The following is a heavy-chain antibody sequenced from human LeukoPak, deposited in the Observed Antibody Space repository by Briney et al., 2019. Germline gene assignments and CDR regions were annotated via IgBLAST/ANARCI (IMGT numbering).Heavy chain of an antibody. D-gene: IGHD2-21*01. CDR3: AKGTVVYCDY. V-gene: IGHV3-30*18. CDR2: ISYDGSNK. Sequence: GGSLRLSCAASGFTFSSYGMHWVRQAPGKGLEWVAVISYDGSNKYYADCVKGRFTISRDNSKNTLYLQMNSLRAEDTAVYYCAKGTVVYCDYWGQGTLVTVSS. CDR1: GFTFSSYG. J-gene: IGHJ4*02.